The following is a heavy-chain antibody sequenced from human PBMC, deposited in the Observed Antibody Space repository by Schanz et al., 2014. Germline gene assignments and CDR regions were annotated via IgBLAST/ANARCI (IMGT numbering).Heavy chain of an antibody. CDR1: GFTFRSYG. V-gene: IGHV3-33*06. J-gene: IGHJ6*02. Sequence: QVQLVESGGGVVQPGRSLRLSCAASGFTFRSYGMHWVRQAPGKGLEWVALISYDGSSKNHADSVQGRFTISRDNSKNTLYLQMNSLRAEDTAIYYCAKIWKAHHLTGRPGWSDGMVVWGQGTTVTVSS. D-gene: IGHD3-3*01. CDR2: ISYDGSSK. CDR3: AKIWKAHHLTGRPGWSDGMVV.